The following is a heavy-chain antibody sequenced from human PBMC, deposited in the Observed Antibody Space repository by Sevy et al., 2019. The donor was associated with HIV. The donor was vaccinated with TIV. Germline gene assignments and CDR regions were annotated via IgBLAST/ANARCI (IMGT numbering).Heavy chain of an antibody. V-gene: IGHV1-69*04. D-gene: IGHD3-10*01. J-gene: IGHJ5*02. Sequence: ASVKVSCKASGGTFSSYSISWVRQAPGQGLEWMGRIIPILGLGNNAQRFQGRVTITPDKYTRTAYMELRSPTSEDTAVYYCARDRGSTSAPPSFDPWGQGTQVTVSS. CDR3: ARDRGSTSAPPSFDP. CDR1: GGTFSSYS. CDR2: IIPILGLG.